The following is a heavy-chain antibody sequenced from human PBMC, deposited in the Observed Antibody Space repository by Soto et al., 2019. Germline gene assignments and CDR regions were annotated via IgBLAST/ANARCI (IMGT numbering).Heavy chain of an antibody. V-gene: IGHV1-18*01. D-gene: IGHD6-25*01. CDR3: ARDLSGRTYPWVFDL. CDR2: TSAYNGNT. Sequence: QVQLVQSGAEVKKPGASVKVSCKATGYTFSIYGISWVRQAPGQGHEWMGWTSAYNGNTKYAQKLQGKEPVATDTSTSSAYMELRSLRSDDTAVYYFARDLSGRTYPWVFDLWGRGTLVTVSS. J-gene: IGHJ2*01. CDR1: GYTFSIYG.